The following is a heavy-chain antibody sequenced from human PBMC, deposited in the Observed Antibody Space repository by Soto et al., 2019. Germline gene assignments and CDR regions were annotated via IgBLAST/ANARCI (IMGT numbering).Heavy chain of an antibody. J-gene: IGHJ4*02. Sequence: GSLRLSCAASGFSFRNYGMHWVRQAPGKGLEWVAVIWYDGSNKYYADSVKGRFTISRDNSKNTLYLQMNSLRAEDTAVHYCARDARKTSVTTCLDYWGQGTLVTVSS. CDR2: IWYDGSNK. CDR1: GFSFRNYG. V-gene: IGHV3-33*01. CDR3: ARDARKTSVTTCLDY. D-gene: IGHD4-17*01.